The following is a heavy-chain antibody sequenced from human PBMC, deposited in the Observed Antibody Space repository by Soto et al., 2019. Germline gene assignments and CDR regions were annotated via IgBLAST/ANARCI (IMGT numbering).Heavy chain of an antibody. CDR2: ISSSSTTI. J-gene: IGHJ6*02. V-gene: IGHV3-48*02. Sequence: GGSLRLSCAASGFALSTYTMNWVRQAPGKGLQWISYISSSSTTIYYADSVKGRFTVSRDNAKNSLYLQMNSLRDEDTAVYYCARVEVVWCQGTTVTVSS. CDR1: GFALSTYT. CDR3: ARVEVV.